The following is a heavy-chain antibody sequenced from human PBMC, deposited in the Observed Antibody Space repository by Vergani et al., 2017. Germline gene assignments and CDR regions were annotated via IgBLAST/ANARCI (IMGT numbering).Heavy chain of an antibody. D-gene: IGHD6-13*01. CDR2: INHSGST. CDR3: ARSAAAGILDY. CDR1: GGSFSGYY. J-gene: IGHJ4*02. V-gene: IGHV4-34*01. Sequence: QVQLQQWGAGLLKPSETLSLTCAVYGGSFSGYYWSWIRQPPGKGLEWIGEINHSGSTNYNPSLKSRVTISVDTSKNQFSLKLSSVTAAATAVYYCARSAAAGILDYWGQGTLVTVSS.